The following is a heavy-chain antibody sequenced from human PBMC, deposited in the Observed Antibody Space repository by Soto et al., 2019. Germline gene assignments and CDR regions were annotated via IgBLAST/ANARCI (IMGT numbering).Heavy chain of an antibody. CDR3: ARHPPTSSGPTALAY. Sequence: EVQLVETGGGWIQPGGSLKLSCAASGFTVSSTYMSWVRQAPGKGLEWVSVLYGGGTTYYAGSVKGRFTISRDNSENTLYLQLDSLRAEDTAVYYCARHPPTSSGPTALAYWGQGALVTFSS. CDR2: LYGGGTT. J-gene: IGHJ4*02. D-gene: IGHD2-2*01. CDR1: GFTVSSTY. V-gene: IGHV3-53*02.